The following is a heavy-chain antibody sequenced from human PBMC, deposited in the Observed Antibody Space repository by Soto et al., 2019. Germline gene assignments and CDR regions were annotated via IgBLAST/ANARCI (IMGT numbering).Heavy chain of an antibody. Sequence: SETLSLTCTVSGGSVSSGSYYWSWIRQPPGKGLEWIGYIYYSGSTNYNPSLKSRVTISVDTSKNQFSLKLSSVTAADTAVYYCASSSVNVHYDSSGYYYVFDYWGQGTLVTVSS. D-gene: IGHD3-22*01. CDR2: IYYSGST. V-gene: IGHV4-61*01. J-gene: IGHJ4*02. CDR3: ASSSVNVHYDSSGYYYVFDY. CDR1: GGSVSSGSYY.